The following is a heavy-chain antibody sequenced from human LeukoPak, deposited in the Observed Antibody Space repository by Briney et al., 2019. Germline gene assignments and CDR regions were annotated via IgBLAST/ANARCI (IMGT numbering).Heavy chain of an antibody. Sequence: GGSLRLSCAASGFTFTSYAMNWVRQAPGKGLEWVSAISGNGGATYYADSVKGRFTISRDNSKNTLHLQMNSLRAEDTALYYCAKATTAIVVDNFFDYWGQGTLVSVSS. CDR2: ISGNGGAT. CDR3: AKATTAIVVDNFFDY. V-gene: IGHV3-23*01. CDR1: GFTFTSYA. J-gene: IGHJ4*02. D-gene: IGHD3-22*01.